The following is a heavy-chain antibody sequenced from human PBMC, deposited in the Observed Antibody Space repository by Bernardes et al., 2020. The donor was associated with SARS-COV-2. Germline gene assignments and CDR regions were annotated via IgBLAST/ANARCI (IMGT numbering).Heavy chain of an antibody. D-gene: IGHD6-13*01. Sequence: GGSLRLSCAASGFTFSNYAMSWVRQAPGKGLEWVSDISGPGRTYYADSVRGRFTISRDNSKNTLYLQMNSLRAEDTAVYYCAKGGWYSSSWYYFDYWGQGTLVTVSS. J-gene: IGHJ4*02. V-gene: IGHV3-23*01. CDR2: ISGPGRT. CDR3: AKGGWYSSSWYYFDY. CDR1: GFTFSNYA.